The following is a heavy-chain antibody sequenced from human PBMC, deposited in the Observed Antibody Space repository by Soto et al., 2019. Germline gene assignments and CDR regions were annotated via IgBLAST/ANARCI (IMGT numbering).Heavy chain of an antibody. Sequence: QVQLVESGGGVVQPGRSLRLSCAASGFTFSSYAMHWVRQAPGKGLEWVAVISYDGSNKYYADSVKGRFTISRDNSKNTLYLQMNSLRAEDTAVYYCARDPKQLVRVFDYWGQGTLVTVSS. V-gene: IGHV3-30-3*01. CDR1: GFTFSSYA. CDR3: ARDPKQLVRVFDY. D-gene: IGHD6-6*01. CDR2: ISYDGSNK. J-gene: IGHJ4*02.